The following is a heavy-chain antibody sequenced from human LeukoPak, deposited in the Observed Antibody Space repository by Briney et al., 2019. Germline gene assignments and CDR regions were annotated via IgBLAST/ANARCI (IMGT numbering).Heavy chain of an antibody. D-gene: IGHD3-3*01. V-gene: IGHV1-18*01. Sequence: ASVKVPCKASGYTFTSYGISWVRQAPGQGLEWMGWISAYNGNTNYAQKLQGRVTMTTDTSTSTAYMELRSLRSDDTAVYYCARDGQTYYDFWSGYHYYMDVWGKGTTVTVSS. CDR1: GYTFTSYG. J-gene: IGHJ6*03. CDR2: ISAYNGNT. CDR3: ARDGQTYYDFWSGYHYYMDV.